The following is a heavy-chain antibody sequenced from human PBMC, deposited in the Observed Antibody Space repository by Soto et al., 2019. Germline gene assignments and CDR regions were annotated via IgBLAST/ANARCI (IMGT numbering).Heavy chain of an antibody. J-gene: IGHJ4*02. Sequence: GGSLRLSCAASGFTFSSYGMHWVRQAPGKGLEWVAVIWYDGSNKYYADSVKGRFTISRDNSKNTLYLQMNSLRAEDTAVYYCARSHTPKKRGIAAAGHFDYWGQGTLVTVSS. CDR2: IWYDGSNK. D-gene: IGHD6-13*01. CDR3: ARSHTPKKRGIAAAGHFDY. V-gene: IGHV3-33*01. CDR1: GFTFSSYG.